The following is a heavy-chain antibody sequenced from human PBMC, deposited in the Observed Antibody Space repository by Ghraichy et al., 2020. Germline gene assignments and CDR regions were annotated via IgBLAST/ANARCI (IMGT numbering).Heavy chain of an antibody. Sequence: GGSLRLSCAASGFSFSSFSMNWVRQAPGKGLEWVSYISSSSITRYYADSVKGRFTISRDNAKNSLYLQMNSLRDEDMAVYYCARDRREGATDSYHYYYGMDVWGQGTTVTVSS. D-gene: IGHD1-26*01. J-gene: IGHJ6*02. CDR1: GFSFSSFS. CDR3: ARDRREGATDSYHYYYGMDV. V-gene: IGHV3-48*02. CDR2: ISSSSITR.